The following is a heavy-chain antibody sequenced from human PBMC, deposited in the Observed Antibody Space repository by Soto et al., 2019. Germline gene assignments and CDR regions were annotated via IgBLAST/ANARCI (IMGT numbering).Heavy chain of an antibody. Sequence: QVQLVQSGAEVKKPGSSVKVSCKASGGTFSNYAFSRVRQAPGQGLEWMGGFIPIFGTPNYAQKFQGRVTVTADASTRTVYMELSSLRSEDTAVYYCARERSVGYCITTTCPKPFYYYAMDVWGQGTTVTVSS. CDR3: ARERSVGYCITTTCPKPFYYYAMDV. CDR1: GGTFSNYA. D-gene: IGHD2-2*01. V-gene: IGHV1-69*01. J-gene: IGHJ6*02. CDR2: FIPIFGTP.